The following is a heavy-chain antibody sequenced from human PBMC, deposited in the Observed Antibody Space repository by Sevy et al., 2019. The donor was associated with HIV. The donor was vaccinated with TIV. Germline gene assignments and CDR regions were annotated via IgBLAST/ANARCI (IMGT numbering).Heavy chain of an antibody. D-gene: IGHD3-22*01. J-gene: IGHJ3*02. CDR3: AGARYDSSGSFDAFDI. V-gene: IGHV3-23*01. CDR1: AFTFSSYA. CDR2: IFRSGDVT. Sequence: GGSLRLSCTASAFTFSSYAMNWVRQAPGKGLEWVSSIFRSGDVTYYADPVKGRFTISRDNSRNTLYLQMNSLRAEDTAVYYCAGARYDSSGSFDAFDIWGQGTMVTVSS.